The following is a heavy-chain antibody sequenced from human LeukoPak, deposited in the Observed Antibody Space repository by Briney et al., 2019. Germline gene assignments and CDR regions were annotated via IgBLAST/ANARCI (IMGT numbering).Heavy chain of an antibody. Sequence: GASVKVSCKASGGTFSSYAISWVRQAPGQGLEWMGRIIPILGIANYAQKFQGRVTITADKSTSTAYMELSSLRSEDTAVYYCARGLGSGWSHTDYWGQGTLVTVSS. CDR3: ARGLGSGWSHTDY. CDR2: IIPILGIA. J-gene: IGHJ4*02. V-gene: IGHV1-69*04. CDR1: GGTFSSYA. D-gene: IGHD6-19*01.